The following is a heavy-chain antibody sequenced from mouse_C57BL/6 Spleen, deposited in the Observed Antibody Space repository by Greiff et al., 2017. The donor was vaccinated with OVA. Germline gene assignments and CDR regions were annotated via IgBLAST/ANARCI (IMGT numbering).Heavy chain of an antibody. D-gene: IGHD1-1*01. CDR1: GYSFTSYY. Sequence: QVQLQQSGPELVKPGASVKISCKASGYSFTSYYIHWVKQRPGQGLEWIGWIYPGSGNTKYNEKFKGKATLTADTSSSTAYMQLSRLTSEDSAVYYCARYHYYGSSYAMDYWGQGTSVTVSS. CDR3: ARYHYYGSSYAMDY. V-gene: IGHV1-66*01. CDR2: IYPGSGNT. J-gene: IGHJ4*01.